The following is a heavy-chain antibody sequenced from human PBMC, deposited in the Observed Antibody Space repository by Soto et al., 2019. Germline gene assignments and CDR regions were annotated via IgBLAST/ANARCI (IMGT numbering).Heavy chain of an antibody. CDR2: SYPGDSDT. V-gene: IGHV5-51*01. J-gene: IGHJ3*02. Sequence: DSLMGSWKCSGYRFTSYVIGLVFQVPGKGLEWMGISYPGDSDTRYSPSFQGQVTISADKSISTAYLQWSSLKASDTAMYYCATKSPTITMIVVVPDAFDIWGQGTMVTVS. CDR3: ATKSPTITMIVVVPDAFDI. CDR1: GYRFTSYV. D-gene: IGHD3-22*01.